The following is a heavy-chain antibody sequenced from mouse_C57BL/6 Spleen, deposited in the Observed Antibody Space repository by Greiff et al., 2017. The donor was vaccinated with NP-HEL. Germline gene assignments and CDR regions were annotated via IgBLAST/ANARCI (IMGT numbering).Heavy chain of an antibody. V-gene: IGHV1-61*01. Sequence: VQLQQPGAELVRPGSSVKLSCKASGYTFTSYWLDWVKQRPGQGLEWIGNIYPSDSETHYNQKFKDKATLTVDKSSSTAYMQPSSLAAEDSAVYYCAREAGYYGSSYRGAMDYWGQGTSVTVSS. CDR3: AREAGYYGSSYRGAMDY. J-gene: IGHJ4*01. CDR2: IYPSDSET. CDR1: GYTFTSYW. D-gene: IGHD1-1*01.